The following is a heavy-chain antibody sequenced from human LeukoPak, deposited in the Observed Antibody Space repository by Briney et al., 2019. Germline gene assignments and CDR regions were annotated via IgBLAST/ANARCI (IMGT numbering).Heavy chain of an antibody. J-gene: IGHJ5*02. CDR1: GGSLHGYY. D-gene: IGHD3-10*01. Sequence: KTSETLSLTCDVDGGSLHGYYWTWIRQPPGKGLEWIGEIHYSGGSNYNASLKSRATISLDTAKNQFSLKVSLVTAADTAVYFCAIRGGPRRSWLDLWGQGTLVTVSS. CDR2: IHYSGGS. V-gene: IGHV4-34*01. CDR3: AIRGGPRRSWLDL.